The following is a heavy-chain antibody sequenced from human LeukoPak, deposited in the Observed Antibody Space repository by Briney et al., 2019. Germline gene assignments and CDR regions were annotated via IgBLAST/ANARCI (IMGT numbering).Heavy chain of an antibody. CDR3: ARGGGWSDYYYYMDV. J-gene: IGHJ6*03. CDR2: IYYSGST. CDR1: GGSIRSYY. V-gene: IGHV4-59*01. Sequence: SETLSLTCTVSGGSIRSYYWSWIRQPPGKGLEWIGYIYYSGSTNYNPSLKSRVTISVDTSKNQFSLKLSSVTAADTAVYYCARGGGWSDYYYYMDVWGKGTTVTISS. D-gene: IGHD6-19*01.